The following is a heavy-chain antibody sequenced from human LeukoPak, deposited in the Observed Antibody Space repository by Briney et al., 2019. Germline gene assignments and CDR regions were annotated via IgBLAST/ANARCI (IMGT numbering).Heavy chain of an antibody. Sequence: SETLSLTCSVSGASMNGHYWTWIRLSPGKGLEWIGYISDSGSTSYNPSLRSRVIMALEASKTEFSLRLNSVTVADTAVYYCARVFRGAVTSNWFDPWGQGTLVTVPS. CDR1: GASMNGHY. CDR2: ISDSGST. CDR3: ARVFRGAVTSNWFDP. J-gene: IGHJ5*02. D-gene: IGHD3-3*01. V-gene: IGHV4-59*11.